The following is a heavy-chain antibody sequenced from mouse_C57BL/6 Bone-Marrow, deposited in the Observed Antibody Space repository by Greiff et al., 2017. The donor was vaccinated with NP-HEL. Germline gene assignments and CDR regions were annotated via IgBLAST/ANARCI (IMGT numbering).Heavy chain of an antibody. Sequence: QVHVKQSGPGLVAPSQSLSITCTVSGFSLTSYGVDWVRQSPGKGLEWLGVIWGVGSTNYNSALKSRLSISKDNSKSQVFLKMNSLQTDDTAMYYCASRGYSNYLAYWGQGTLVTVSA. CDR1: GFSLTSYG. J-gene: IGHJ3*01. V-gene: IGHV2-6*01. D-gene: IGHD2-5*01. CDR2: IWGVGST. CDR3: ASRGYSNYLAY.